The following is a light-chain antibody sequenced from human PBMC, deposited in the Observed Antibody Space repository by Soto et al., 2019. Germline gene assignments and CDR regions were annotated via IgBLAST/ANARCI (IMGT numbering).Light chain of an antibody. Sequence: QPALTQSSSASASLGSSVKLTCTLSSGHSSYIIAWHQQQPGKAPRYLMKLEGSGSYNKGSGVPDRFSGSSSGADRYLTISNLQFEDEADYYCETWDSNTRVFGGGTQLTVL. CDR3: ETWDSNTRV. CDR1: SGHSSYI. CDR2: LEGSGSY. J-gene: IGLJ7*01. V-gene: IGLV4-60*02.